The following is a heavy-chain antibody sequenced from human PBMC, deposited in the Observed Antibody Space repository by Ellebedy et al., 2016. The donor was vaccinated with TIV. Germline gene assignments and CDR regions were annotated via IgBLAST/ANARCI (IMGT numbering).Heavy chain of an antibody. J-gene: IGHJ3*02. D-gene: IGHD3-22*01. V-gene: IGHV3-21*01. CDR2: ISSSSSYI. CDR3: ARDYDSSVYEYYAFDI. CDR1: GFTFSSYS. Sequence: GGSLRLSXAASGFTFSSYSMNWVRQAPGKGLEWVSSISSSSSYIYYADSVKGRFTISRDNAKNSLYLQMNSLRAEDTAVYYCARDYDSSVYEYYAFDIWGQGTMVTVSS.